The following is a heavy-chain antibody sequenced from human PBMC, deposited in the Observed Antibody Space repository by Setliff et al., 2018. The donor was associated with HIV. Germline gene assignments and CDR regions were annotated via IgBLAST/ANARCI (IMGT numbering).Heavy chain of an antibody. J-gene: IGHJ3*02. CDR1: GASIRGHY. V-gene: IGHV4-59*08. CDR2: IYYSGNT. D-gene: IGHD3-22*01. CDR3: ARSLVPSGYYYGRHAFDI. Sequence: PSETLSLTCSVSGASIRGHYWSWIRQSPGKGLEWIGNIYYSGNTNYNHSFTSRVTISVDTSKNQFSLRVNSVTAADTAVYYCARSLVPSGYYYGRHAFDIWGQGTKVTVSS.